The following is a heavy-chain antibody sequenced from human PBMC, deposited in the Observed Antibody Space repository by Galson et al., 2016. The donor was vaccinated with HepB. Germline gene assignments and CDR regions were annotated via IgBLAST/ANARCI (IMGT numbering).Heavy chain of an antibody. CDR3: ARGHYSRWLSWYDL. D-gene: IGHD6-13*01. CDR2: IYLADSDA. CDR1: GHNVTNYW. V-gene: IGHV5-51*01. Sequence: QSGAEVKKPGESLKISCTVSGHNVTNYWIGWVRQMPGKSLEWMGIIYLADSDARYSPSFQGQVSISVDKSIFTAYPHWNTLKASDTAIYYCARGHYSRWLSWYDLWGQGTRATVSS. J-gene: IGHJ5*02.